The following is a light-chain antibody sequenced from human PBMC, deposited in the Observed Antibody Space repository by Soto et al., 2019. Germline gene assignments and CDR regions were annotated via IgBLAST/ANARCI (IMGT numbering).Light chain of an antibody. CDR3: ISYTSDDVRYV. V-gene: IGLV2-14*02. CDR2: EVS. CDR1: SSDVGSYTL. Sequence: QSALTQPASVSGSPRQSITISCTGTSSDVGSYTLVSWYQQHPGKAPKLIVSEVSHRPSGISNRFSGSKSGNTASLTISGLQSEDEADYYCISYTSDDVRYVFGTGTKVTVL. J-gene: IGLJ1*01.